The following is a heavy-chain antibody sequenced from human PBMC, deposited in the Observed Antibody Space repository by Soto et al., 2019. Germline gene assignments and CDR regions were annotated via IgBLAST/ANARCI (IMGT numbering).Heavy chain of an antibody. CDR3: AKDGPRLRGDYYYYGMDV. J-gene: IGHJ6*02. Sequence: QVQLVESGGGVVQPGRSLRLSCTASGFTFSSYGMHWVRQAPGKGLEWVAVISFDGTKRYSADSVMGRFSISRDNSKNTLYLQMNSLRAEDTAVYYCAKDGPRLRGDYYYYGMDVWGRGTTVTVSS. CDR1: GFTFSSYG. CDR2: ISFDGTKR. V-gene: IGHV3-30*18. D-gene: IGHD5-18*01.